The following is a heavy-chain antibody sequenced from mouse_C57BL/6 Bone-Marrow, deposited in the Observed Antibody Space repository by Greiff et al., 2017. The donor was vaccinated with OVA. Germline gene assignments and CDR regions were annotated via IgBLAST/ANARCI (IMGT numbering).Heavy chain of an antibody. CDR3: ARFDGSFLFDY. Sequence: VQLVESGAELVRPGTSVKMSCKASGYTFTNYWIGWAKQRPGHGLEWIGDIYPGGGYTNYNEQFKGKATLTADKSSSTAYMQFSSLTSEDSAIYYCARFDGSFLFDYWGQGTTLTVSS. V-gene: IGHV1-63*01. D-gene: IGHD1-1*01. CDR2: IYPGGGYT. CDR1: GYTFTNYW. J-gene: IGHJ2*01.